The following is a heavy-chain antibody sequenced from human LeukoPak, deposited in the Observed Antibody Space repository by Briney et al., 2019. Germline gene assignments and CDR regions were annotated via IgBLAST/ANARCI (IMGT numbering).Heavy chain of an antibody. CDR3: AMHTVIASSWSLDY. CDR1: GGSISSSSYY. Sequence: SETLSLTCSVSGGSISSSSYYWGWIRQPPGKGLEWIGSIYYSGNTYNNPSLKSRVTVSVDKSKNQLSLKLSSVTAAHPAVYYCAMHTVIASSWSLDYWGQGTLVTVSS. V-gene: IGHV4-39*01. J-gene: IGHJ4*02. CDR2: IYYSGNT. D-gene: IGHD4-11*01.